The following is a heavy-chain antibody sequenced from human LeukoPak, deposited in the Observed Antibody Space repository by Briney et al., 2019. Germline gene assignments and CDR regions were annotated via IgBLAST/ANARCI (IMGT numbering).Heavy chain of an antibody. CDR3: AKDPTAMGYYYYYYMGV. V-gene: IGHV3-11*01. Sequence: GGSLRLSCAASGFIFSDYYMSWIRQAPGKGLEWVSYISTSGSTIYYADPVKGRFTISRDNAKNSLHLQMNSLRAEDTAVYYCAKDPTAMGYYYYYYMGVWGKGTTVTVSS. CDR2: ISTSGSTI. J-gene: IGHJ6*03. CDR1: GFIFSDYY. D-gene: IGHD5-18*01.